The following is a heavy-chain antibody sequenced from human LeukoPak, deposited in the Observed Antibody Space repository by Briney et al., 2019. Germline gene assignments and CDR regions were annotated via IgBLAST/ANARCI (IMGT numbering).Heavy chain of an antibody. CDR2: IKQDGSEK. Sequence: QSGGSLRLSCAASGFTFSSYWMSWVRQAPGKGLEWVANIKQDGSEKYYVDSVKGRFTISRDNAKNSLYLQMNSLRAEDTAVYYCTRVLYSGYDYLFDYWGQGTLVTVSS. V-gene: IGHV3-7*01. CDR1: GFTFSSYW. D-gene: IGHD5-12*01. CDR3: TRVLYSGYDYLFDY. J-gene: IGHJ4*02.